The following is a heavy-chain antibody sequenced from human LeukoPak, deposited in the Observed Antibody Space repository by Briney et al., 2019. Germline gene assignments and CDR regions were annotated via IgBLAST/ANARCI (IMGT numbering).Heavy chain of an antibody. CDR3: ATARGHYYDSSGFVDY. CDR2: FDPEDGET. J-gene: IGHJ4*02. V-gene: IGHV1-24*01. CDR1: GYTLTELS. Sequence: ASVKVSCKVSGYTLTELSMHWVRQAPGKGLEWMGGFDPEDGETIYAQKFQGRVTITEDTSTDTAYMELSSLRSEDTAVYYCATARGHYYDSSGFVDYWGQGTLVTVSS. D-gene: IGHD3-22*01.